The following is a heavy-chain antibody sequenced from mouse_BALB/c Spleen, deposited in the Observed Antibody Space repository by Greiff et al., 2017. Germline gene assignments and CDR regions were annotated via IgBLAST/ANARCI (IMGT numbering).Heavy chain of an antibody. V-gene: IGHV3-2*02. CDR3: ARGYYDYDVPYAMDY. J-gene: IGHJ4*01. CDR1: GYSITSDYA. Sequence: VQLKESGPGLVKPSQSLSLTCTVTGYSITSDYAWNWIRQFPGNKLEWMGYISYSGSTSYNPSLKSRISITRDTSKNQFFLQLNSVTTEDTATYYCARGYYDYDVPYAMDYWGQGTSVTVSS. D-gene: IGHD2-4*01. CDR2: ISYSGST.